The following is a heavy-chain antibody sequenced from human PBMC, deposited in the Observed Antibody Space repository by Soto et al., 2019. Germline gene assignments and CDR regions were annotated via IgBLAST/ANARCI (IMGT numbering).Heavy chain of an antibody. CDR2: IYYSGST. CDR3: ARDRGDTSDYYYGVDV. D-gene: IGHD4-17*01. V-gene: IGHV4-59*01. CDR1: GGSISTYY. Sequence: SETLSLTCTVSGGSISTYYWSWIRQPPGKGLEWIGYIYYSGSTDYNPSLKSRVTISVDTSKNQISLKLTSVTAADTAVYYCARDRGDTSDYYYGVDVWGQGTTVTVSS. J-gene: IGHJ6*02.